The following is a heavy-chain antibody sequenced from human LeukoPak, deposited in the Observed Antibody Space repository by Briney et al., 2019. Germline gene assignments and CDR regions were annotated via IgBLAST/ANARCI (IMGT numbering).Heavy chain of an antibody. Sequence: PGESLRLSCAASGFTFSSYWMSWVRQAPGKGLEWVANIKQDGSEKYYVDSVKGRFTISRDNAKNSLYLQMNSLRAEDTAVYYCARDRAGSYSDWFDPWGQGTLVTVSS. D-gene: IGHD1-26*01. CDR2: IKQDGSEK. V-gene: IGHV3-7*01. J-gene: IGHJ5*02. CDR1: GFTFSSYW. CDR3: ARDRAGSYSDWFDP.